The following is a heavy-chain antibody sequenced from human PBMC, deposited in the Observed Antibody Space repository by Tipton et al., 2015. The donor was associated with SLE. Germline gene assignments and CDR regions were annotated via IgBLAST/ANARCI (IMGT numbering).Heavy chain of an antibody. V-gene: IGHV4-38-2*02. CDR3: ARDRSSVSD. CDR2: IHYSGTT. Sequence: GLVKPSETLSLTCTVSGYSISIGYYWGWVRQPPGKGLEWIGYIHYSGTTHDNPSLKSRVTMSVDMSKNQFSLRLTSVTAADTAVYFCARDRSSVSDWGQGAQVIVSS. J-gene: IGHJ4*02. D-gene: IGHD5/OR15-5a*01. CDR1: GYSISIGYY.